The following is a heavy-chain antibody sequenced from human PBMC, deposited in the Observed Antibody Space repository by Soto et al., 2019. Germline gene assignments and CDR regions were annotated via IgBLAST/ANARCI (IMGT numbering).Heavy chain of an antibody. CDR3: ARDLYSSLDYYYYYGMDV. D-gene: IGHD6-13*01. V-gene: IGHV3-21*01. Sequence: VGSLRLSCAASGFTFSSYSMNWVRQAPGKGLEWVSSISSSSSYIYYADSVKGRFTISRDNAKNSLYLQMNSLRAEDTAVYYCARDLYSSLDYYYYYGMDVWGQGTTVTVSS. CDR1: GFTFSSYS. CDR2: ISSSSSYI. J-gene: IGHJ6*02.